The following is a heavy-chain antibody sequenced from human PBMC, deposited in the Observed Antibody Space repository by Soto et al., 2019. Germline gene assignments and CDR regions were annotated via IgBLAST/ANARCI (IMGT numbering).Heavy chain of an antibody. J-gene: IGHJ4*02. Sequence: PSETLSLTCPVSGDSISSSTYFWGFIRQPPGKGLEWIGSIYYSGSTYYNPSLKSRVTISVDTSENHFSLNLSSVTAADTAVYYCARHLGEGYFDYWGQGTLVTVSS. CDR1: GDSISSSTYF. CDR3: ARHLGEGYFDY. V-gene: IGHV4-39*01. CDR2: IYYSGST.